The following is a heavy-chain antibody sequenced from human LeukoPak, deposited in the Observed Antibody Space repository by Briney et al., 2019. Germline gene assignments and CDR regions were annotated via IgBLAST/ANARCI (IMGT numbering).Heavy chain of an antibody. V-gene: IGHV3-33*01. J-gene: IGHJ3*02. CDR3: GRESGITGTTGALDI. CDR2: IWYDGSNK. Sequence: PGGSLRLSCAASGFSFSSYGLHWVRQAPGKGLEWVAVIWYDGSNKYYADSVKGRFTISRDNSKNTVYLQMNSLRAEDTAVYYCGRESGITGTTGALDIWGQGTMVTVSS. CDR1: GFSFSSYG. D-gene: IGHD1-7*01.